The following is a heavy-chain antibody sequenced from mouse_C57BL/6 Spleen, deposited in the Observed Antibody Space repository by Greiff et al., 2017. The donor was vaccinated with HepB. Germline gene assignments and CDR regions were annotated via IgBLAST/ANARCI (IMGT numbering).Heavy chain of an antibody. D-gene: IGHD2-1*01. Sequence: EVKLQESGGGLVKPGGSLKLSCAASGFTFSSYAMSWVRQTPEKRLEWVATISDGGSYTYYPDNVKGRFTISRDNAKNNLYLQMSHLKSEDTAMYYCARDRVRYGNWKYYFDYWGQGTTLTVSS. CDR2: ISDGGSYT. CDR1: GFTFSSYA. V-gene: IGHV5-4*01. J-gene: IGHJ2*01. CDR3: ARDRVRYGNWKYYFDY.